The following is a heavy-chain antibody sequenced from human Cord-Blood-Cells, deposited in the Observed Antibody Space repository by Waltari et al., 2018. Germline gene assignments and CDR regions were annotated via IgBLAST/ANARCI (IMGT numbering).Heavy chain of an antibody. J-gene: IGHJ4*02. V-gene: IGHV3-7*01. CDR1: GFTFRSYW. CDR3: ARDEYSSSDY. CDR2: IKKEGSEK. Sequence: EVQLVESGGGLVQPGGSLRLSCAASGFTFRSYWMSWVRQAPGEGREWVANIKKEGSEKYYVDSVKGRFTISRDNAKNSLYLQMNRLRAEDTAVYYCARDEYSSSDYWGQGTLVTVSS. D-gene: IGHD6-6*01.